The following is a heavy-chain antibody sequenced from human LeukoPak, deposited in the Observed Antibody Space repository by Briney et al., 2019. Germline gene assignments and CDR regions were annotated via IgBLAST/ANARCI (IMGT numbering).Heavy chain of an antibody. J-gene: IGHJ4*02. CDR1: GYSFSRYW. CDR2: IYPGDSDT. V-gene: IGHV5-51*01. CDR3: ARGKFVDFDY. Sequence: GETLKISCKGSGYSFSRYWIAWVRQMPGKGLEWMGIIYPGDSDTRYSPSFQGQVTISADKSISTAYLQWSSLKASDTAMYYCARGKFVDFDYWGQGTLVTVSS. D-gene: IGHD2-21*01.